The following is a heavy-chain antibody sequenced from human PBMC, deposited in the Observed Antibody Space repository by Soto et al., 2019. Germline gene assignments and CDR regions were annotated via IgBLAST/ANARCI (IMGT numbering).Heavy chain of an antibody. J-gene: IGHJ4*02. Sequence: LSLTCAVSGGSISSSNWWSWVRQPPGKGLEWIGEIYHSGSTNYNPSLKSRVTISVDKSKNQFSLKLSSVTAADTAVYYCARTRDYRSSWPIGHGGQGTLVTVSS. CDR1: GGSISSSNW. V-gene: IGHV4-4*02. D-gene: IGHD6-13*01. CDR2: IYHSGST. CDR3: ARTRDYRSSWPIGH.